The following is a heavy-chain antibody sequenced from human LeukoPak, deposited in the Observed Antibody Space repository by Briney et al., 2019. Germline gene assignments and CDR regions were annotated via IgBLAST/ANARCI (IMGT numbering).Heavy chain of an antibody. CDR3: AKEAGSGYYAYYYYGMDV. D-gene: IGHD3-3*01. CDR2: IRGSGGRT. V-gene: IGHV3-23*01. Sequence: PGGSLRLSCEASGFTFSSYTMSWVRQAPGKGLEWVSGIRGSGGRTYSADSVKGRFTISRDNSKNTLYLQMNSLRAEDTAVYYCAKEAGSGYYAYYYYGMDVWGQGTTVTVSS. CDR1: GFTFSSYT. J-gene: IGHJ6*02.